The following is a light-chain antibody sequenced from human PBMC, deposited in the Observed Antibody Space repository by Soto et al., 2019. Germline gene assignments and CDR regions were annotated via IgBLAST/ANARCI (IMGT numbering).Light chain of an antibody. Sequence: EIVMTQSPATLSVSPGEGATLSCRASQSVRSNLAWYYQKPGQAPRLLIYRASSRAAGLPARFSGSGSGTDFTLTISSLEPEDFAVYYCQQRSNWPTFGQGTKVDIK. CDR2: RAS. V-gene: IGKV3-11*01. CDR3: QQRSNWPT. J-gene: IGKJ1*01. CDR1: QSVRSN.